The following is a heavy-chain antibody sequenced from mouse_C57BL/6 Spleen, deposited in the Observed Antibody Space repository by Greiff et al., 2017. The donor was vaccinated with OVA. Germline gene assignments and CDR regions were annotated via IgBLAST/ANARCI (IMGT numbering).Heavy chain of an antibody. D-gene: IGHD1-1*01. CDR1: GFTFSSYA. J-gene: IGHJ2*01. CDR2: ISSGGDYI. V-gene: IGHV5-9-1*02. Sequence: DVMLVESGEGLVKPGGSLKLSCAASGFTFSSYAMSWVRQTPEKRLEWVAYISSGGDYIYYADTVKGRFTISRDNARNTLYLQMSSLKSEDTAMYYCTRGIYYYGSSYYFDYWGQGTTLTVSS. CDR3: TRGIYYYGSSYYFDY.